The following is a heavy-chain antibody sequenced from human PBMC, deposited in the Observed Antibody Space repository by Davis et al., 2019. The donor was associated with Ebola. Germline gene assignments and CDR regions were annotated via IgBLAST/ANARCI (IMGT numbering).Heavy chain of an antibody. CDR3: ARLVGATSSFDY. Sequence: SETLSLTCAVSGGSISSGGYSWSWIRQPPGKGLEWIGYIYHSGSTYYNPSLKSRVTISVDRSKNQFSLKLSSVTAADTAVYYCARLVGATSSFDYWGQGTLVTVSS. D-gene: IGHD1-26*01. CDR1: GGSISSGGYS. V-gene: IGHV4-30-2*01. CDR2: IYHSGST. J-gene: IGHJ4*02.